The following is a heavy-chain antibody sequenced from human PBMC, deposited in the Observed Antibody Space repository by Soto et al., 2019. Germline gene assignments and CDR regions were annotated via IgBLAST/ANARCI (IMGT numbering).Heavy chain of an antibody. J-gene: IGHJ4*02. CDR3: ARQVRSPSYFAY. Sequence: QVQLQESGPGLVRPSETLSLTCPVFGASVSSGLYYWSWIRQPPGKGLEYIGYIYYTGITNYNPSLKSRVIISIDTSKNQFSLNLNSVTAADTAMYYCARQVRSPSYFAYWGQGTLVTVSS. CDR2: IYYTGIT. CDR1: GASVSSGLYY. V-gene: IGHV4-61*01.